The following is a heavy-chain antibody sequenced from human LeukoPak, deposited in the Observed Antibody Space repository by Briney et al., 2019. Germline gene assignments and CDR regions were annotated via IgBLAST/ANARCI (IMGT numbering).Heavy chain of an antibody. D-gene: IGHD2-15*01. CDR3: ARTRAISCYSPMCWYFDL. V-gene: IGHV4-39*01. CDR2: IYYSGST. J-gene: IGHJ2*01. CDR1: GGSISSSSYY. Sequence: SETLSLTCTVSGGSISSSSYYWGWIRQPPGKGLEWIGSIYYSGSTYYNPSLKSRVTISVDTSKNQFSLKLSSVTAADTAVYYCARTRAISCYSPMCWYFDLWGRGTLVTVSS.